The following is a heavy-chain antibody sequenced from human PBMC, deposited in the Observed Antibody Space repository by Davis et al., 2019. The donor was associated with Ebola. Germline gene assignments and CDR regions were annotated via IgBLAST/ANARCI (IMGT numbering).Heavy chain of an antibody. D-gene: IGHD5-18*01. V-gene: IGHV3-74*01. CDR1: GFTFSSYA. CDR3: ARDKGAYSWDDAFDI. J-gene: IGHJ3*02. Sequence: GESLKISCAASGFTFSSYAMHWVRQAPGKGLVWVSRIHSDGSNTNYADSVKGRFTISRDNSKNTLYLQMNSLRAEDTAVYYCARDKGAYSWDDAFDIWGQGTMVTVSS. CDR2: IHSDGSNT.